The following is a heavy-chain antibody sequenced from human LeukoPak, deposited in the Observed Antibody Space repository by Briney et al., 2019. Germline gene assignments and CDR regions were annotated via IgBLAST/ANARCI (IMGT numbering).Heavy chain of an antibody. CDR1: GGFISSSNW. CDR3: ARDRAPSYSSGWYHI. D-gene: IGHD6-19*01. V-gene: IGHV4-4*02. J-gene: IGHJ3*02. CDR2: IHHSGST. Sequence: SGTLSLTCAVSGGFISSSNWWSWVRQPPGKGLEWIGEIHHSGSTNYNPSLKSRVTISVDKSKNQFSLEVSSVTAADTAVYYCARDRAPSYSSGWYHIWGQGTMVTVSS.